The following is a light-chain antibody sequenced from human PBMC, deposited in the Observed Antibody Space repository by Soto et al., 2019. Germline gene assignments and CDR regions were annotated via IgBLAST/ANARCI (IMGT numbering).Light chain of an antibody. CDR3: QQSYSTPWT. CDR1: QSISSS. CDR2: GAS. Sequence: DVQRTQCTSSLSASVGDRVTITCRAGQSISSSLTWYQQKPGKAPRLLIYGASSLQSGVPSRFSGSASGTVFTLTISSLQPEDFATYCCQQSYSTPWTFGQGTKVDIK. V-gene: IGKV1-39*01. J-gene: IGKJ1*01.